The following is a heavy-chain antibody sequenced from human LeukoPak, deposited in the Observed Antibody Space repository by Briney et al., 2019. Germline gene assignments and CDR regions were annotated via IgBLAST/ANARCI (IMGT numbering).Heavy chain of an antibody. CDR3: ARDAAAGRAFDI. CDR2: ISWNSGSI. Sequence: GGSLRLSCAASGFTFDDYAMHWVRQAPGKGLEWVSGISWNSGSIGYADSVKGRFTISRDNAKNSLYLQMNSLRAEDMALYYCARDAAAGRAFDIWGQGTMVTVSS. CDR1: GFTFDDYA. J-gene: IGHJ3*02. D-gene: IGHD6-13*01. V-gene: IGHV3-9*03.